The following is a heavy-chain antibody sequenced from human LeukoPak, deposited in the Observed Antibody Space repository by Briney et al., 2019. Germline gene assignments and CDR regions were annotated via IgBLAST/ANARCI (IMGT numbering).Heavy chain of an antibody. V-gene: IGHV3-30*09. CDR2: TSYDGTYK. J-gene: IGHJ4*02. Sequence: GGSLRLSCAASGFTFSVIAVHWVRQAPGKGLEWVAGTSYDGTYKYYPDSVRGRFAISRDNSKNTLYLQMNSPRAEDTAVYYCAKDRRTYFDYWGQGTLVTVSS. CDR3: AKDRRTYFDY. CDR1: GFTFSVIA.